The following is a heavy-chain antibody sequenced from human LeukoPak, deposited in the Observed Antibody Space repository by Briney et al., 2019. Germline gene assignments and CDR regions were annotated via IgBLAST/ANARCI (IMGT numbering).Heavy chain of an antibody. V-gene: IGHV3-15*01. CDR1: GFTFSNAW. J-gene: IGHJ4*02. CDR2: IKRKTDGGTT. Sequence: GSLILSCAASGFTFSNAWMSWVRQAPGKGLEWVGLIKRKTDGGTTDYTAPVKGRFTISRDDSKNTLHLQMNSLKTEDTAVYYCTTDVGASAYWGQGTLVTVSS. D-gene: IGHD1-26*01. CDR3: TTDVGASAY.